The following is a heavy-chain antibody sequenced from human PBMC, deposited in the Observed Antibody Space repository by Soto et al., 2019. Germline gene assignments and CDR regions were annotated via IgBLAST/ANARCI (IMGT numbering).Heavy chain of an antibody. D-gene: IGHD4-17*01. Sequence: GGSLRLSCAASGFTFSSYAMHWVRQAPGKGLEYVSAISSNGGSTYYANSVKGRFTISRDNSKNTLYLQMGSLRAEDMAVYYCARLAPQNDYGDYLFDYWGQGTLVTVSS. CDR2: ISSNGGST. J-gene: IGHJ4*02. CDR1: GFTFSSYA. V-gene: IGHV3-64*01. CDR3: ARLAPQNDYGDYLFDY.